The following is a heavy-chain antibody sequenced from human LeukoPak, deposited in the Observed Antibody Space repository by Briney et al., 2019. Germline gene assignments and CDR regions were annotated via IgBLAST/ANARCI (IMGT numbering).Heavy chain of an antibody. Sequence: TSVKVSCKASGYTFTSYDINWVRQATGQGLEWMRCMNPNSGNTGYAQKFQGRVTMTRNTSISTAYMELSSLRSEDTAVYYCARGFGVHYDSSGYTFDYWGQGTLVTVSS. CDR2: MNPNSGNT. CDR3: ARGFGVHYDSSGYTFDY. CDR1: GYTFTSYD. J-gene: IGHJ4*02. D-gene: IGHD3-22*01. V-gene: IGHV1-8*01.